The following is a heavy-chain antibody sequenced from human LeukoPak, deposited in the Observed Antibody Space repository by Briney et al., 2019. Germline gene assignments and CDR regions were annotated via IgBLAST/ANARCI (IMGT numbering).Heavy chain of an antibody. D-gene: IGHD2-15*01. J-gene: IGHJ4*02. CDR1: GFTFSSYD. Sequence: GGSLRLSCAASGFTFSSYDMHWVRQATGKGLEWVSAIGTAGDTYYPGSVKGRFTIYRENAKNSLYLQMNSLRAGDTAVYYCARGGNRYCSGGSCYMFDYWGQGTLVTVSS. V-gene: IGHV3-13*01. CDR2: IGTAGDT. CDR3: ARGGNRYCSGGSCYMFDY.